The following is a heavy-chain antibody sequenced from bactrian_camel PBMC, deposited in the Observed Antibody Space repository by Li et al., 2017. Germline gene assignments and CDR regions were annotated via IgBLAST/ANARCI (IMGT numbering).Heavy chain of an antibody. V-gene: IGHV3-1*01. CDR2: ITHSSNT. CDR1: GFTFGDYA. Sequence: VQLVESGGGLVQPGGSLRLSCITSGFTFGDYAMGWFRQAPGKGLEWVATITHSSNTGLVDSVKGRFTISRDNAKNMVFLHMNNLKSEDTALYYCSKCLSGCQAYWGQGTQVTVS. J-gene: IGHJ4*01. D-gene: IGHD1*01. CDR3: SKCLSGCQAY.